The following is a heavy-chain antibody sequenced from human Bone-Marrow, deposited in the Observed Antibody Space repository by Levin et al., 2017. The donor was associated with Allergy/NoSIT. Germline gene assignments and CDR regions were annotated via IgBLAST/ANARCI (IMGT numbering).Heavy chain of an antibody. D-gene: IGHD1-26*01. CDR3: AKDISWYSGRYYDAFDV. CDR1: GFTFSHYA. V-gene: IGHV3-30*18. CDR2: ISYDGSNM. J-gene: IGHJ3*01. Sequence: QSGGSLRLSCTASGFTFSHYAIHWVRQAPGKGLEWLAVISYDGSNMFYGDSVKGRFTISRDNSENTLYLQVNSLRADDTAVYYCAKDISWYSGRYYDAFDVWGQGTMVTVSS.